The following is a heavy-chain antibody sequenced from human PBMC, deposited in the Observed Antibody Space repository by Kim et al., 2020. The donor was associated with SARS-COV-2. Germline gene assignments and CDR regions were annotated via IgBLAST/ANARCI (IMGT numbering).Heavy chain of an antibody. J-gene: IGHJ3*02. V-gene: IGHV4-31*02. D-gene: IGHD3-9*01. Sequence: SRVTMSVDTSKNQFSLKLRSVTTADTAVYYCARDYYDILTGYDAFDIWGQGTMVTVSS. CDR3: ARDYYDILTGYDAFDI.